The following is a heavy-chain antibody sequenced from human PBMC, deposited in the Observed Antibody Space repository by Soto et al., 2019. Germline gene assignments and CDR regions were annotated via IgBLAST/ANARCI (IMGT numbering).Heavy chain of an antibody. CDR2: IIPIFGTA. Sequence: VASVKVSCKASGGTFSSYAISWVRQAPGQGLEWMGGIIPIFGTANYAQKFQGRVTITADESTSTAYMELSSLRSEDTAVYYCASGTWRFAAAGKNYYYGMDVWGQGTTVTVSS. D-gene: IGHD6-13*01. J-gene: IGHJ6*02. CDR3: ASGTWRFAAAGKNYYYGMDV. CDR1: GGTFSSYA. V-gene: IGHV1-69*13.